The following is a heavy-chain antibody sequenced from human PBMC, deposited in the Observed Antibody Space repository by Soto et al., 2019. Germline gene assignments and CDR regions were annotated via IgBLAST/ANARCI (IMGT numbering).Heavy chain of an antibody. CDR3: ARDPAFGVRPNPRYYFDY. Sequence: SETLSLTCTVSGGSISSGGYYWSWIRQHPGKGLEWIGYIYYSGSTYYNPSLKSRVTISVDTSKNQFSLKLSSVTAADTAVYYCARDPAFGVRPNPRYYFDYWGQGTLVTVSS. CDR1: GGSISSGGYY. V-gene: IGHV4-31*03. D-gene: IGHD3-10*01. CDR2: IYYSGST. J-gene: IGHJ4*02.